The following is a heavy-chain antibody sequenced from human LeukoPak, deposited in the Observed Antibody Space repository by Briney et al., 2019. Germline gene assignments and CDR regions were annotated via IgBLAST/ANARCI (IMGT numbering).Heavy chain of an antibody. V-gene: IGHV3-48*02. D-gene: IGHD2-21*02. CDR2: ISSGSSTI. CDR1: GFTFSSYS. CDR3: ARENIVVVTAIRDAFDI. Sequence: GGSLRLSCAASGFTFSSYSMNWVRKAPGKGLEWVSYISSGSSTIYYADSVKGRFTISRDNAKNSLCLQMNSLRDEDTAEYYCARENIVVVTAIRDAFDIWGQGTMVTVSS. J-gene: IGHJ3*02.